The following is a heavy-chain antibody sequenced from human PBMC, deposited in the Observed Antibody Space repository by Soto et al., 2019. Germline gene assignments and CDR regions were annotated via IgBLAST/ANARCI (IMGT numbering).Heavy chain of an antibody. CDR2: ISGSGGST. D-gene: IGHD4-17*01. CDR3: ARKGAYGAIYFDY. V-gene: IGHV3-23*01. Sequence: EVQLLDSGGGLVQPGGSLRLSCVVSGFTFDNYAMNWVHQAPGKGLEWVSSISGSGGSTYYADSVKGRFTISRDNSKNTLFVQMNNLRAEDTAIYYCARKGAYGAIYFDYWGRGSLVTVSS. CDR1: GFTFDNYA. J-gene: IGHJ4*02.